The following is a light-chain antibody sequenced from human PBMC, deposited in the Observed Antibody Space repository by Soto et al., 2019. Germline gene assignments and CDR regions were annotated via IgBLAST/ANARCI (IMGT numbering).Light chain of an antibody. CDR2: TAS. CDR3: LQDYDYPRT. J-gene: IGKJ1*01. CDR1: QGIRND. Sequence: AIQMTQSPSSLSASVGDRITITCRASQGIRNDLAWYQQKPGQAPNLLIHTASSLQTGVASRFSGSGSGTEFTLTISSLQPEDFATYYCLQDYDYPRTFGQGTKVEIK. V-gene: IGKV1-6*01.